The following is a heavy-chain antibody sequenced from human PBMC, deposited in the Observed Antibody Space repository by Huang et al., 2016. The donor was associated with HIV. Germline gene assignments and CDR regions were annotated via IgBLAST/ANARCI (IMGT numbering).Heavy chain of an antibody. J-gene: IGHJ2*01. V-gene: IGHV4-39*01. CDR1: GGSINTGRYY. CDR2: LYDTGKS. D-gene: IGHD3-3*01. Sequence: QMRFQESGPGLVKPSGTLSLTCNVSGGSINTGRYYWGWIRQHPGQGLGWGGSLYDTGKSHFLPSLKGRLTMSADTAKNQFSLNLSSVTAADTAIYYFARNHDFWRGRMFAISYFDVWGRGTLVTVAS. CDR3: ARNHDFWRGRMFAISYFDV.